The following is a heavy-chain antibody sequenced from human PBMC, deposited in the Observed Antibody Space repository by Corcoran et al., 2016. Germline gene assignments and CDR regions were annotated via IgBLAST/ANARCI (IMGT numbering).Heavy chain of an antibody. D-gene: IGHD5-18*01. CDR2: IKSKTDGGTT. Sequence: EVQLVESGGGLVKPGGSLRLSCAASGFTFSNAWMSWVRQAPVKGLEWVGRIKSKTDGGTTDYAAPVKGRFTISRDDSKNTLYLQMNSLKTEDTAVYYCTTDPPGDGYSLFDYWGQGTLVTVSS. CDR1: GFTFSNAW. J-gene: IGHJ4*02. V-gene: IGHV3-15*01. CDR3: TTDPPGDGYSLFDY.